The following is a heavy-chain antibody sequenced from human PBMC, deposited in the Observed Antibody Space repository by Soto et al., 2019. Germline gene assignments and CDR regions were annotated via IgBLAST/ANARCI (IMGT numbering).Heavy chain of an antibody. CDR2: ISYDGSNK. CDR3: AKGGGLNDFWSGTDYMDV. J-gene: IGHJ6*03. Sequence: GGSLRLSCAASGFTFSSYGMHWVRQAPGKGLEWVAVISYDGSNKYYADSVKGRFTISRDNSKNTLYLQMNSLRAEDTAVYYCAKGGGLNDFWSGTDYMDVWGKGTTVTVSS. CDR1: GFTFSSYG. V-gene: IGHV3-30*18. D-gene: IGHD3-3*01.